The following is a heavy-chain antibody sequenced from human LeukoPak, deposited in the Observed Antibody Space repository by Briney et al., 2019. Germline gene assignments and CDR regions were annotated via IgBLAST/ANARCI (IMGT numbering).Heavy chain of an antibody. CDR3: ARIRLPDHLGYTFGSGTFDV. J-gene: IGHJ3*01. CDR1: GFSLSRSGMC. CDR2: INWDDER. V-gene: IGHV2-70*01. Sequence: SGPTLANPTQTLTLTCSFSGFSLSRSGMCVSWIRQPPWKDLGWLALINWDDERSYSTSLKTRLSISKDTSKNQVVLTMTNVDPVDTATYYCARIRLPDHLGYTFGSGTFDVWGQGTMVTVSS. D-gene: IGHD3-10*01.